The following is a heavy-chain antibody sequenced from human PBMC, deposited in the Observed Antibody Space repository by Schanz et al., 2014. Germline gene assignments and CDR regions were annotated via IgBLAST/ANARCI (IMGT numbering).Heavy chain of an antibody. CDR3: ARGDCSGGSCYTGDFDH. CDR1: GDSVSSKSVG. CDR2: TYYRSKWYT. V-gene: IGHV6-1*01. Sequence: QIQLQQSGPGLVRPSQTLSLTCAISGDSVSSKSVGWNWIRQSPSRGLEWLGRTYYRSKWYTDYAESVKSRVTIKPDTYKNHFSLQLNSVTPEDTAVYYCARGDCSGGSCYTGDFDHWGQGTLVTVPS. J-gene: IGHJ4*02. D-gene: IGHD2-15*01.